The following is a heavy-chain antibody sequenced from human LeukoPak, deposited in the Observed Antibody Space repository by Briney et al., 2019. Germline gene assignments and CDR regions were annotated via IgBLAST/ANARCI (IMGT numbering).Heavy chain of an antibody. CDR3: ARCPRNLILGGQQKAITT. J-gene: IGHJ6*01. Sequence: PGGSLRLSCAASGFTFSSYWMHWVRQDPGKGRVWVSLINTDGSITNYAESVKGRFTISRDNSKNTLYLQMNSLRAEDTAVYYCARCPRNLILGGQQKAITTWGERTTVSVS. CDR2: INTDGSIT. CDR1: GFTFSSYW. D-gene: IGHD3-22*01. V-gene: IGHV3-74*01.